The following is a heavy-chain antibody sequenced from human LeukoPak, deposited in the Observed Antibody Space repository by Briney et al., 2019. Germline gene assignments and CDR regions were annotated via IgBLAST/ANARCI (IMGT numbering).Heavy chain of an antibody. CDR3: ARDRNYYDSSGSYYFDY. V-gene: IGHV3-11*04. Sequence: VKTGGSLRLSCAASGFTFSDYYMSWIRQAPGKGLEWVSYISSSGSTIYYADSVKGRFTISRDNAKNSLYLQMNSLRAEDTAVYYCARDRNYYDSSGSYYFDYWGQGTLVTVSS. CDR2: ISSSGSTI. CDR1: GFTFSDYY. J-gene: IGHJ4*02. D-gene: IGHD3-22*01.